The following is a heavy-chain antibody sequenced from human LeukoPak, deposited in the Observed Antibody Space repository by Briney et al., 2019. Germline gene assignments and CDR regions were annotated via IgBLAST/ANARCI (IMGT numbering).Heavy chain of an antibody. V-gene: IGHV3-30-3*01. CDR2: ISYDGSNK. D-gene: IGHD3-10*01. CDR3: ARVYYYGSGSMGGFDY. CDR1: GFTFSSYA. J-gene: IGHJ4*02. Sequence: PGGSLRLSCAASGFTFSSYAMHWVRQAPGKGLEWVAVISYDGSNKYYADSVKGRFTISRDNSKNTLYLQMNSLRAEDTAVYYCARVYYYGSGSMGGFDYWGQGTLVTVSS.